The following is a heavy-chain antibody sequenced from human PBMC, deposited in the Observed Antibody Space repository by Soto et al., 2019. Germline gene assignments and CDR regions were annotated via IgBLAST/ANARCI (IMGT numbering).Heavy chain of an antibody. CDR1: GGSISSSSYY. J-gene: IGHJ5*02. V-gene: IGHV4-39*01. Sequence: PSETLSLTCTVSGGSISSSSYYWGWIRQPPGKGLEWIGSIYYSGSTYYNPSLKSRVTISVDTSKNQFSLKLSSVTAADTAVYYCASVYGDYGNIVATMGMGTFDPWGQGTLVTVSS. CDR3: ASVYGDYGNIVATMGMGTFDP. D-gene: IGHD5-12*01. CDR2: IYYSGST.